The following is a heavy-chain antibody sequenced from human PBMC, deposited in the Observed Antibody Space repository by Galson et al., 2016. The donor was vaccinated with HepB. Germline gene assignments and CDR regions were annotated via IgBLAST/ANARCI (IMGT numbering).Heavy chain of an antibody. CDR1: GFTLSDYR. V-gene: IGHV3-48*02. J-gene: IGHJ4*02. Sequence: SLRLSCAASGFTLSDYRVNWVRQAPGRGLEWISSVSSRFRTIYYADSVKGRFTVSRDNANNSLYLQMNSLRDEDTAVYYCARSEWELPYDYWGQGTLVTVSS. CDR2: VSSRFRTI. CDR3: ARSEWELPYDY. D-gene: IGHD1-26*01.